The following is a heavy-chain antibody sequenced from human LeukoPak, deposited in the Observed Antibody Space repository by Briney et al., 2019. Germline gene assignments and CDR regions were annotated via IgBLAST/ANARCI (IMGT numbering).Heavy chain of an antibody. D-gene: IGHD2-8*02. CDR1: GYTFTSYG. V-gene: IGHV1-18*01. CDR2: ISAYNGNT. Sequence: GASVNVSCKASGYTFTSYGISWVRQAPGQGLEWMGWISAYNGNTNYAQKLQGRVTMTTDTSTSTAYMELRSLRSDDTAVYYCARGQGFCTGGVCYMSYFDYWGQGTLVTVSS. CDR3: ARGQGFCTGGVCYMSYFDY. J-gene: IGHJ4*02.